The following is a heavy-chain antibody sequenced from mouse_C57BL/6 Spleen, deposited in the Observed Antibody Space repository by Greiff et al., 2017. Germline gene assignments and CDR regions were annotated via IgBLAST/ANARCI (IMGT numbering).Heavy chain of an antibody. Sequence: VQRVESGPELVKPGASVKISCKASGYAFSSSWMNWVKQRPGKGLEWIGRIYPGDGDTNYNGNFKGKATLTADKSSSTAYMQLGSLTSEDSAVYFCARSTTIVAHYYFDFWGTGTTVTVSS. D-gene: IGHD1-1*01. CDR2: IYPGDGDT. CDR3: ARSTTIVAHYYFDF. V-gene: IGHV1-82*01. J-gene: IGHJ1*03. CDR1: GYAFSSSW.